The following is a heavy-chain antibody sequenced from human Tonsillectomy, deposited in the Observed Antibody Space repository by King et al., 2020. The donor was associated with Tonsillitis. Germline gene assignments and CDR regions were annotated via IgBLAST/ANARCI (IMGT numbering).Heavy chain of an antibody. V-gene: IGHV1-69*04. J-gene: IGHJ5*02. CDR3: ARGPLAAANWFDP. CDR1: GVTFNSDA. CDR2: IIPTLGLT. D-gene: IGHD6-13*01. Sequence: QVQLVQSGAEVKKPGSSLKVSCKASGVTFNSDAIAWVRQAPGQRFEWMGRIIPTLGLTNYAHKFQGRVVITADTSTYTAYMELSGLTSEDTAVYYCARGPLAAANWFDPWGQGTLVTVSS.